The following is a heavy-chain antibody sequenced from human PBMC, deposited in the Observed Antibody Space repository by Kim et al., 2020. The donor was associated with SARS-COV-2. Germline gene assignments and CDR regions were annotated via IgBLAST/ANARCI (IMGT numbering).Heavy chain of an antibody. J-gene: IGHJ4*02. D-gene: IGHD2-15*01. Sequence: GGSLRLSCGASGFTFSSYWMHWVRQAPGEGLMWVARINGDGSGSGASYADSVKGRFTISRDDAKSTVYLQMSSLRVDDTAVYYCARPPPEYCSGGSCYYDSWGPGTLVTVAS. CDR2: INGDGSGSGA. V-gene: IGHV3-74*01. CDR3: ARPPPEYCSGGSCYYDS. CDR1: GFTFSSYW.